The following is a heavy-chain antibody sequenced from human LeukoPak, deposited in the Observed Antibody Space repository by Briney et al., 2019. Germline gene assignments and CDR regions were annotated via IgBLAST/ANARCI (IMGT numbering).Heavy chain of an antibody. CDR2: IWHDGNNK. CDR1: GFTFSSSA. D-gene: IGHD2-8*01. V-gene: IGHV3-33*08. CDR3: ARGPGSSVYASAIDH. J-gene: IGHJ4*02. Sequence: GGSLRLSCAASGFTFSSSAMSWVRQAPGKGLEWAAVIWHDGNNKYYADSVKGRFTISRDNSKNTLYLQMNSLRAEDTAVYYCARGPGSSVYASAIDHWGQGTLVTVSS.